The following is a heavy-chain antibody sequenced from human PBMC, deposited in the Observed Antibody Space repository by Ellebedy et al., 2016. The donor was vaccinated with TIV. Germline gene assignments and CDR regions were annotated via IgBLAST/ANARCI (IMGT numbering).Heavy chain of an antibody. V-gene: IGHV3-23*01. J-gene: IGHJ4*02. D-gene: IGHD4-11*01. CDR1: GFTFSTYV. Sequence: ETLSLTXAVSGFTFSTYVLTWVRQPPGPGLEWVSVISECGAFIYYADSVKGRFTISRDNSKNTLDLQMNSLRADDTAVYYCARIPTTVTKPSEVKVDNWGQGTLVTVSS. CDR2: ISECGAFI. CDR3: ARIPTTVTKPSEVKVDN.